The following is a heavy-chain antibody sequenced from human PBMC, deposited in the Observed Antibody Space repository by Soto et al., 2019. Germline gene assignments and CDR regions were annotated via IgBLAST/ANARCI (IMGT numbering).Heavy chain of an antibody. CDR1: GGSSSSGGYS. Sequence: SETLSLTRAVSGGSSSSGGYSWSWIRQPPGKGLEWIGYIYHSGSTYYNPSLKSRVTISVDRSKNQFSLKLSSVTAADTAVYYCARVPDRWGQGTLVTVS. D-gene: IGHD2-2*01. CDR2: IYHSGST. CDR3: ARVPDR. J-gene: IGHJ5*02. V-gene: IGHV4-30-2*01.